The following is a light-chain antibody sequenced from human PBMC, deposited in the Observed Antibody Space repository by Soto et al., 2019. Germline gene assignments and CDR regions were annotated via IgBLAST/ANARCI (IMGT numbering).Light chain of an antibody. CDR1: TSDVGSYKL. CDR2: DDT. Sequence: QSALPQPASVSGSPGQSITISCTGSTSDVGSYKLVSWYQQHPGKAPKLMIYDDTKRPSGVSTRFSGSKSASTASLTISGLQAEDEADYYCCSYGGRNTYVFGTGTKLTVL. CDR3: CSYGGRNTYV. J-gene: IGLJ1*01. V-gene: IGLV2-23*01.